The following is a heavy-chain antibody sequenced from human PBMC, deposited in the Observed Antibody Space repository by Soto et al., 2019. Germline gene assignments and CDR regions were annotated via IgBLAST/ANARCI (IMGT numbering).Heavy chain of an antibody. D-gene: IGHD3-3*01. CDR1: GFTFTSSA. CDR3: AADRVTIVGSRGYYYYGMDV. J-gene: IGHJ6*02. V-gene: IGHV1-58*01. Sequence: VASVKVSCKASGFTFTSSAVQWVRQARGQRLEWIGWIVVGSGNTNYAQKFQERVTITRDMSTSTAYMELSGLRSEDTAVYYCAADRVTIVGSRGYYYYGMDVWGQGTTVTVSS. CDR2: IVVGSGNT.